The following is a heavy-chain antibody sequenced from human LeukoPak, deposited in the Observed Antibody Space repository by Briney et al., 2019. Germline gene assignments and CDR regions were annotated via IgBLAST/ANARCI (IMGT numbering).Heavy chain of an antibody. CDR3: ARDRNYYDSSGYYFAN. CDR2: IYYSGST. CDR1: GGSISSYY. J-gene: IGHJ4*02. V-gene: IGHV4-59*01. Sequence: SETLSLTCTVSGGSISSYYWSWIRQPPGKGLEWIGYIYYSGSTNYNPSLKSRVTISVDTSKNQFSLKLSSVTAADTAVYYCARDRNYYDSSGYYFANWGQGTLVTVSS. D-gene: IGHD3-22*01.